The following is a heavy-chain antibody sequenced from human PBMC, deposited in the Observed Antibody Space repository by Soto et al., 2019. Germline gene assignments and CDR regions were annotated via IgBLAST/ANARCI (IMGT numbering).Heavy chain of an antibody. V-gene: IGHV1-3*01. Sequence: ASVKVSCKASGYTFTSCAMHWVRQAPGQRLEWMGWINAGNGNTKYSQKFQGRVTITRDTSASTAYMGLSSLRSEDTAVYYCAMGTTTVTPVGDYFDYWGQGTLVTVSS. CDR1: GYTFTSCA. D-gene: IGHD4-17*01. J-gene: IGHJ4*02. CDR2: INAGNGNT. CDR3: AMGTTTVTPVGDYFDY.